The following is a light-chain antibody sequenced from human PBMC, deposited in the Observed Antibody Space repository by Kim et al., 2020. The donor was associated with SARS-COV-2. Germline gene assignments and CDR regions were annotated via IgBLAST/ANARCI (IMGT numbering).Light chain of an antibody. J-gene: IGKJ4*01. CDR3: QKYGASPLT. CDR1: QSVSSNY. V-gene: IGKV3-20*01. CDR2: GAS. Sequence: SPGERATLECSASQSVSSNYLPGYQQKPGQAPRLLIYGASSRATGIPDRLSGSGSGTDFTLTISRLEPEDFAVYYCQKYGASPLTFGGGPKVDIK.